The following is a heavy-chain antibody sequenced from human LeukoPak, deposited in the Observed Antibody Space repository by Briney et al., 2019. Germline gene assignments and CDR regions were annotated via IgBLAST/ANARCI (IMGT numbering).Heavy chain of an antibody. CDR2: INIDERTT. CDR1: GVTFSNYW. V-gene: IGHV3-74*01. J-gene: IGHJ4*02. Sequence: GGSLRLSCAASGVTFSNYWMHWVRQAPGKGLVWVSRINIDERTTSYAHPVRGRFTISKDYAKNTLYLQMYSLRAEDTAVYYCTRTTTEPIYFDYWGQGTLVTVSS. CDR3: TRTTTEPIYFDY. D-gene: IGHD1-26*01.